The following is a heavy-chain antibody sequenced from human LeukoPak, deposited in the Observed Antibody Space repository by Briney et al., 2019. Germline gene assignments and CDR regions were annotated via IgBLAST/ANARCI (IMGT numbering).Heavy chain of an antibody. D-gene: IGHD3-22*01. CDR3: AKSWRYYDSSNYYAFDI. J-gene: IGHJ3*02. V-gene: IGHV3-23*01. CDR2: SGDNT. CDR1: GFTFSSYA. Sequence: GGSLRLSCAASGFTFSSYAMSWVRQAPGKGLEWVSSSGDNTRYADSVKGRFTISRDNSKNTLDLQINGLRAEDTAVYYCAKSWRYYDSSNYYAFDIWGQGTMVTVSS.